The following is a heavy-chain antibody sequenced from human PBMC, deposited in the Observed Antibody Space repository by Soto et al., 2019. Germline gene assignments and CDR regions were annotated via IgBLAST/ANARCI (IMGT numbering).Heavy chain of an antibody. J-gene: IGHJ6*02. CDR3: AKGFLIFGVVVYGMGV. V-gene: IGHV3-23*01. D-gene: IGHD3-3*01. CDR2: ISGRTKST. Sequence: EVQLLESGGGLVQPGGSLRLSCAASGFTFSSYALSWVRQAPGKGLEWVSAISGRTKSTYYADSVKARFSISRDNSKNTLYLQMNSLRAEDTAVYYWAKGFLIFGVVVYGMGVLGQWTTVTVSS. CDR1: GFTFSSYA.